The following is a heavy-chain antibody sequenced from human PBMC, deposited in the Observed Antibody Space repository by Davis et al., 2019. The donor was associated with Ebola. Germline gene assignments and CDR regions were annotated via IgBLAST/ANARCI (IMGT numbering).Heavy chain of an antibody. J-gene: IGHJ6*02. CDR2: IYSAGDT. V-gene: IGHV3-53*01. CDR3: ARDNFPEDGMDV. D-gene: IGHD5-24*01. CDR1: GFTVSSNH. Sequence: GESLKISCTASGFTVSSNHMSWVRQAPGKGLEWVSVIYSAGDTYYADSVKGRFTISRDSSKNTVSLLLRSLTPEDSAVYYCARDNFPEDGMDVWGQGTTVTVSS.